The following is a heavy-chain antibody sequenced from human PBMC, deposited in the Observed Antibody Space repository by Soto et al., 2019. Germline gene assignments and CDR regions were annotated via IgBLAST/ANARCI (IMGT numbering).Heavy chain of an antibody. CDR2: IYYSGST. CDR1: GGSISSSSYY. J-gene: IGHJ6*02. V-gene: IGHV4-61*05. Sequence: SETLSLTCTVSGGSISSSSYYWGWIRQPPGKGLEWIGYIYYSGSTNYNPSLKSRVTISVDTSKNQFSLKLSSVTAADTAVYYCARGGIAAAVDPWGQGTTVTVSS. CDR3: ARGGIAAAVDP. D-gene: IGHD6-13*01.